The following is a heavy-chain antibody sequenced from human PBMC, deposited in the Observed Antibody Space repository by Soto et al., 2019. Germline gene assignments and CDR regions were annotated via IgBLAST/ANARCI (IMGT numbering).Heavy chain of an antibody. CDR1: GFTFSDYY. J-gene: IGHJ4*02. V-gene: IGHV3-11*01. CDR3: ATDRGATILRRDY. CDR2: ISSSGSTI. D-gene: IGHD1-26*01. Sequence: VGSLRLSCAASGFTFSDYYMSWIRQAPGKGLEWVSYISSSGSTIYYADSVKGRFTISRDNAKNSLYLQMSSLRAEDMAVYYCATDRGATILRRDYWGQGTLVTVSS.